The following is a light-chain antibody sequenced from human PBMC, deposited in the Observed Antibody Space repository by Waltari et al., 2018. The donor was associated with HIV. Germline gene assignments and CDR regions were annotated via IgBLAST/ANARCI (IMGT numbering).Light chain of an antibody. Sequence: EIVLTQSPATLSVSPGERVTLSCRASQRIGSYLAWFQQKPGQVPSLLIYERSVRATGIPARFSGSGSGTEFTLTIGSLQYEDCAVYFCHQYSDWPFSFGQGPSWTSN. CDR3: HQYSDWPFS. CDR2: ERS. CDR1: QRIGSY. V-gene: IGKV3-15*01. J-gene: IGKJ2*03.